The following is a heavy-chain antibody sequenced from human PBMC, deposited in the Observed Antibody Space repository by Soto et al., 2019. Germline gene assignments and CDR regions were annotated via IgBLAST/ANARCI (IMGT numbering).Heavy chain of an antibody. CDR3: ASLKGAATPNQDVYYYYYMDV. D-gene: IGHD2-15*01. J-gene: IGHJ6*03. V-gene: IGHV4-34*01. CDR2: INHSGST. CDR1: GGSFSGYY. Sequence: SETLSLTCAVYGGSFSGYYWSWIRQPPGKGLEWIGEINHSGSTNYNPSLKSRVTISVDTSKNQFSLKLSSVTAADTAVYYCASLKGAATPNQDVYYYYYMDVWGKGTTVTVSS.